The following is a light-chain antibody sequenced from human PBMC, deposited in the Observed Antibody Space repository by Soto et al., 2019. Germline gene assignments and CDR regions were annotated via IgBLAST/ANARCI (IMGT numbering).Light chain of an antibody. V-gene: IGKV3-20*01. Sequence: IVLTQAPGTLFLSPGERATLSCRASQSVSSSYLAWYQQKPGQAPRLLIYGASSRATGIPDRFSGSGSGTDFTLTISRLEPEDFAVYYCQQCGSSPITFGQGTRLEI. CDR3: QQCGSSPIT. CDR1: QSVSSSY. CDR2: GAS. J-gene: IGKJ5*01.